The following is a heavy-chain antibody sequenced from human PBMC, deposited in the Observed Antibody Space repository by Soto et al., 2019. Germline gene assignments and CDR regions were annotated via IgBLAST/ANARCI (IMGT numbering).Heavy chain of an antibody. CDR2: IIPIFGTA. V-gene: IGHV1-69*13. CDR3: ARALITFGGVIVTYYYGMDV. D-gene: IGHD3-16*02. Sequence: GASVKVSCKASGGTFSSYAISWVRQETGQGLEWMGGIIPIFGTANYAQKFQGRVTITADESTSTAYMELSSLRSEDTAVYYCARALITFGGVIVTYYYGMDVWGQGTMVTVSS. CDR1: GGTFSSYA. J-gene: IGHJ6*02.